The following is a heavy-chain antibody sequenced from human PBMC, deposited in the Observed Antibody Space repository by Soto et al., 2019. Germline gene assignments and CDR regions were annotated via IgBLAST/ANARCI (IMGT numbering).Heavy chain of an antibody. CDR3: ARWGTTGGFDL. J-gene: IGHJ4*02. CDR2: TSYDGNNK. D-gene: IGHD3-16*01. V-gene: IGHV3-30*19. CDR1: GFRFKSFV. Sequence: QVQLVESGGGVVQPGTSLRLSCAASGFRFKSFVMHWVRQAPGKGLEWVAFTSYDGNNKDYGDSVKGRFTVSRDNSQNTLHLQVDFRRPEDTALDYCARWGTTGGFDLWGQGTLVSVSS.